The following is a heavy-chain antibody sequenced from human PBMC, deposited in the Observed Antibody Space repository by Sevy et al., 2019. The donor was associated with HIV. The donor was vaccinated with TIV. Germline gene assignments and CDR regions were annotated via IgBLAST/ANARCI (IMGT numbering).Heavy chain of an antibody. J-gene: IGHJ6*02. CDR3: ARGAGRETYYYYGMDV. D-gene: IGHD6-13*01. Sequence: VGSLRLSCAASGFTLSSYDMHWVRQATGKGLEWVSAIGTAGDTYYPGSVKGRFTISRENAKNSLYLQMNSLRAGDTAVYYCARGAGRETYYYYGMDVWGQGTTVTVSS. CDR2: IGTAGDT. V-gene: IGHV3-13*01. CDR1: GFTLSSYD.